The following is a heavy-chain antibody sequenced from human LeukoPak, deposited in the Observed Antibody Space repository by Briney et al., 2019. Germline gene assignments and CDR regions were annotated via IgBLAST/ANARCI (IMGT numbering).Heavy chain of an antibody. J-gene: IGHJ6*02. D-gene: IGHD2-2*01. V-gene: IGHV1-69*13. CDR3: ARDPDCSSTSCYGRLGSYYYYGMDV. Sequence: ASVKVSCKASGGTFSRYAIYWVRQAPGQGLEWMGGIIPIFGTANYAQKFQGRVTITADESTSTAYMELSSLRSEDTAVYYCARDPDCSSTSCYGRLGSYYYYGMDVWGQGTTVTVSS. CDR1: GGTFSRYA. CDR2: IIPIFGTA.